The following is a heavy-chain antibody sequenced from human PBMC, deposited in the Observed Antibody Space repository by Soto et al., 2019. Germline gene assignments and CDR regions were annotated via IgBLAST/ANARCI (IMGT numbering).Heavy chain of an antibody. CDR1: GFTLSMSA. CDR3: AKDRGIIVKAGDAFDV. D-gene: IGHD3-16*02. CDR2: ISDSGDRT. Sequence: VQLMESGGGLVQPGGSLRLSCASSGFTLSMSAVNWVRQAPGKGLEWVSYISDSGDRTYYADSVKGLFTISRDRSKNTVSLQMDSLRAEDTAVYYCAKDRGIIVKAGDAFDVWGQGTKVTVSS. J-gene: IGHJ3*01. V-gene: IGHV3-23*01.